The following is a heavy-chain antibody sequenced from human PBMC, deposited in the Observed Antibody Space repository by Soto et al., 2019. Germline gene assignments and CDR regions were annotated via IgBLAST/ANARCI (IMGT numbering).Heavy chain of an antibody. Sequence: PSETLSLTCTVSGGSISSYYWSWVRQPPGKGLEWIGYIYYSGSTNYNPSLKSRVTISVDTSKNQFSLKLSSVTAADTAVYYCARDQVPAALLGWGAPWGQGTLVTVS. J-gene: IGHJ5*02. V-gene: IGHV4-59*01. CDR1: GGSISSYY. D-gene: IGHD2-2*01. CDR3: ARDQVPAALLGWGAP. CDR2: IYYSGST.